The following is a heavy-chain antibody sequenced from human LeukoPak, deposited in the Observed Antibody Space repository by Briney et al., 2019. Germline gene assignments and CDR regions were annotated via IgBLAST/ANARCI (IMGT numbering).Heavy chain of an antibody. CDR2: IYPGDSDT. CDR1: GYNFNIYS. J-gene: IGHJ5*02. V-gene: IGHV5-51*01. CDR3: VRRAAEWELLDH. D-gene: IGHD1-26*01. Sequence: GESLKISCQGTGYNFNIYSIGWVRQMPGKGLEWMGIIYPGDSDTRYSPSYQGQVTISADKSISTAYLQWRSLKASDTAMYYCVRRAAEWELLDHWGQGTLVTVSS.